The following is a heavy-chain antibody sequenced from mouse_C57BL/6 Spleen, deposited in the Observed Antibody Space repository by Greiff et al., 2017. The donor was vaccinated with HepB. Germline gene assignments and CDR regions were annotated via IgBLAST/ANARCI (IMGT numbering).Heavy chain of an antibody. CDR2: IYPGDGDT. CDR1: GYAFSSSW. V-gene: IGHV1-82*01. Sequence: QVQLKQSGPELVKPGASVKISCKASGYAFSSSWMNWVKQRPGKGLEWIGRIYPGDGDTNYNGKFKGKATLTADKSSSTAYMQLSSLTSEDSAVYFCARSLNWEYFDYWGQGTTLTVSS. CDR3: ARSLNWEYFDY. J-gene: IGHJ2*01. D-gene: IGHD4-1*01.